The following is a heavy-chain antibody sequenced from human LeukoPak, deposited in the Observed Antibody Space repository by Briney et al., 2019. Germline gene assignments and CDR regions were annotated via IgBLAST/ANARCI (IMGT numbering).Heavy chain of an antibody. CDR2: INHSGST. CDR3: ARGTWAGTDY. Sequence: SETLSLTCAVYGGSFSGYHWSWIRQPPGKGLEWIGEINHSGSTNYNPSLKSRVTISVDTSKNQFSLKLSSVTAADTAVYYCARGTWAGTDYWGQGTLVTVSS. J-gene: IGHJ4*02. V-gene: IGHV4-34*01. D-gene: IGHD1-1*01. CDR1: GGSFSGYH.